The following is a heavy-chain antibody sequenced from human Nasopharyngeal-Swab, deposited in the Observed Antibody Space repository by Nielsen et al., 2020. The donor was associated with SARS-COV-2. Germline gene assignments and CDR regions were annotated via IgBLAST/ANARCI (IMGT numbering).Heavy chain of an antibody. CDR3: AKAKYGWELLIQATYFDY. D-gene: IGHD1-26*01. J-gene: IGHJ4*02. Sequence: GGSLRLSCSASGFTFSIYAMHWVRQAPGKGLEWVAVISYDGSNKYYADSVKGRFTISRDNSKNTLYLQMNSLRAEDTAVYYCAKAKYGWELLIQATYFDYWGQGTLVTVSS. CDR1: GFTFSIYA. CDR2: ISYDGSNK. V-gene: IGHV3-30*04.